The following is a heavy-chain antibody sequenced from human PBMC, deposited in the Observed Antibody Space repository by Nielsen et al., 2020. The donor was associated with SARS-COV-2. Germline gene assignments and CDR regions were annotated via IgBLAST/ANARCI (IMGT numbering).Heavy chain of an antibody. Sequence: SETLSLTCSVSGDSISGSDYYWTWIRQPPGKGLEWIGYIYYSGYTSYNPSPKSRVTISVDTSENQFSLELRSVTAADTAVYYCARDAYGDSSFYSYGLDVWGQGTTDAVSS. CDR2: IYYSGYT. CDR1: GDSISGSDYY. D-gene: IGHD4-17*01. V-gene: IGHV4-30-4*01. CDR3: ARDAYGDSSFYSYGLDV. J-gene: IGHJ6*02.